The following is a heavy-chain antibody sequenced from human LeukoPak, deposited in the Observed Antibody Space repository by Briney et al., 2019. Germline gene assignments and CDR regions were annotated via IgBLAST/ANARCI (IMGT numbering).Heavy chain of an antibody. CDR1: GFTLSSDW. CDR3: ARGWGYSSSSGSPSMFDP. D-gene: IGHD6-6*01. J-gene: IGHJ5*02. Sequence: PGGSLRLSCAASGFTLSSDWMHWVRQAPGKGLVWVSRINSDGISTSYADSVKGRFTLSRDNAKNTLYLQMNSLRAEDTAVYYCARGWGYSSSSGSPSMFDPWGQGTLVTVSS. CDR2: INSDGIST. V-gene: IGHV3-74*01.